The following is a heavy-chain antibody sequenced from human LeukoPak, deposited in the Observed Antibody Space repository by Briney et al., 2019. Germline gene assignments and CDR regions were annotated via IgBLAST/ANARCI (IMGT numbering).Heavy chain of an antibody. CDR3: ARGDYGVLTPFDY. CDR1: GGTLSSYA. Sequence: SVKVSCKASGGTLSSYAISWVRQAPGQGLEWMGRIIPILGIANYAQKFQGRVTITADKSTSTAYMELSSLRSEDTAVYYCARGDYGVLTPFDYWGQGTLVSVSS. D-gene: IGHD4-17*01. V-gene: IGHV1-69*04. J-gene: IGHJ4*02. CDR2: IIPILGIA.